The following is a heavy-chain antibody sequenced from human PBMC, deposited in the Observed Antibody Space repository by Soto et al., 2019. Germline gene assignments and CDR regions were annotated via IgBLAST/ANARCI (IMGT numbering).Heavy chain of an antibody. D-gene: IGHD4-17*01. J-gene: IGHJ4*02. CDR2: INPSGST. Sequence: QVQLQQWGAGLLKPSETLSLTCAVYGGSFSGYYWRWIRQPPGMGLEWLGEINPSGSTSYNPSLESRVTISVDTSKNHLSLKLTSATAADTAVYYCAGGRDGGAAFWGQGTLVTVSS. CDR3: AGGRDGGAAF. CDR1: GGSFSGYY. V-gene: IGHV4-34*01.